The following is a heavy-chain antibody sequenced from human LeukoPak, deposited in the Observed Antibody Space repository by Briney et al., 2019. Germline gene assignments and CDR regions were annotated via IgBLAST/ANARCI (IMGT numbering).Heavy chain of an antibody. J-gene: IGHJ4*02. Sequence: SETLSLTCTVSGGSISSYYWSWIRQPPEKGLEWIGYTHYSGSTKYNPSLKSRLTMSLDTSKNQFSLRLSSVTAADTAVYFCARGAAGTGAADYWGQGTLVTVSS. CDR2: THYSGST. D-gene: IGHD6-13*01. V-gene: IGHV4-59*01. CDR1: GGSISSYY. CDR3: ARGAAGTGAADY.